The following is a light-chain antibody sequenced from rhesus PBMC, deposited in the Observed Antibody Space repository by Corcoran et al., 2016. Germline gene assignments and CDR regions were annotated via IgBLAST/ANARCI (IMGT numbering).Light chain of an antibody. J-gene: IGKJ1*01. V-gene: IGKV1S14*01. CDR1: QGISNY. Sequence: DIQMTQSPSSLSASVGDTVTITCRASQGISNYLAWYQQKPGKAPKPLISYTSNLESGVPSRFSGSGSVTDFTLTISSLQPEDFAFYYCQQHNSYPRTFGQGTKVEIK. CDR3: QQHNSYPRT. CDR2: YTS.